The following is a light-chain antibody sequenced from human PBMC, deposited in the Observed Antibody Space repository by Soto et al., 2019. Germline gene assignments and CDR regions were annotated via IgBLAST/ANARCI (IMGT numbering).Light chain of an antibody. Sequence: QAVVTQPPSVSAAPGQKVTISCSGSSSNIGKNYVSWYQQLPGTPPKLLIHENNKRPSGIPDRFSGSKSGTSATLGITGLQTGDEADYYCGTWDSSLGAVLFGGGTQLTVL. CDR3: GTWDSSLGAVL. J-gene: IGLJ7*01. CDR2: ENN. V-gene: IGLV1-51*02. CDR1: SSNIGKNY.